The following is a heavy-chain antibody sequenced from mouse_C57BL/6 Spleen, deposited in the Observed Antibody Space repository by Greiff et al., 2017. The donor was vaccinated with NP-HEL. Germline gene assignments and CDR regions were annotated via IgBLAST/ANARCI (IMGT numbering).Heavy chain of an antibody. Sequence: EVQVVESGEGLVKPGGSLKLSCAASGFTFSSYAMSWVRQTPEKRLEWVAYISSGGDYIYYADTVKGRFTISRDNARNTLYLQMSSLKSEDTAMYYCTRDEVARGEMDYWGQGTSVTVSS. J-gene: IGHJ4*01. V-gene: IGHV5-9-1*02. D-gene: IGHD1-1*02. CDR1: GFTFSSYA. CDR2: ISSGGDYI. CDR3: TRDEVARGEMDY.